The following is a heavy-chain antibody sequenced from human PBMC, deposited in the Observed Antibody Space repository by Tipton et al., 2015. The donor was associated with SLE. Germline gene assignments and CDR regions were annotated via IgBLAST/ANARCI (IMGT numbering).Heavy chain of an antibody. J-gene: IGHJ6*02. Sequence: LRLSCTVSGDSISTSSYYWGWVRQPPGKGLEWIGSIYYSGSTYYNPSLKSRVTISVDTSKNQFSLKLSSVTAADTAVYYCARHYDFWSGYRKDYYYYGMDVWGQGTTVTVSS. V-gene: IGHV4-39*01. CDR2: IYYSGST. CDR1: GDSISTSSYY. D-gene: IGHD3-3*01. CDR3: ARHYDFWSGYRKDYYYYGMDV.